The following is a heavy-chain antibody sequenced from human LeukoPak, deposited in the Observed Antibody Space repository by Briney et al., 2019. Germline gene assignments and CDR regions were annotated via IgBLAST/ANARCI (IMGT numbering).Heavy chain of an antibody. CDR2: ISSSSSTI. D-gene: IGHD2-2*02. J-gene: IGHJ3*02. V-gene: IGHV3-48*01. Sequence: PGGSLRHSCAASGFTFSSYSMNWVRQAPGKGLEWVSYISSSSSTIYYADSVKGRFTISRDNAKNSLYLQMNSLRAEDTAVYYCARVSLDCSSTSCYSAFDIWGQGTMVTVSS. CDR3: ARVSLDCSSTSCYSAFDI. CDR1: GFTFSSYS.